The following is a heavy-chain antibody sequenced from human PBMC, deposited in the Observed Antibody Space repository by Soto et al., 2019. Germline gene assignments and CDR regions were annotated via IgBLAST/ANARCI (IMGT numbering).Heavy chain of an antibody. CDR1: GFTFDEHS. V-gene: IGHV3-9*01. CDR2: INYNGGRV. CDR3: SKGRPRYSGLDTDFDA. D-gene: IGHD5-12*01. Sequence: EVRLVESGGGFVQPGRSLRLSCTVSGFTFDEHSMHWVRQAPGKGLEWVSGINYNGGRVAYVDSVRGRFTIARDNANNSLFLQRNSLRPEDTGLYFCSKGRPRYSGLDTDFDAWGQGTPVTVSS. J-gene: IGHJ4*02.